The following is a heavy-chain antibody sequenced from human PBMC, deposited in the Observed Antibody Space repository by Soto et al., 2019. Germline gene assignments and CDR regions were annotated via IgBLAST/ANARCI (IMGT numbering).Heavy chain of an antibody. J-gene: IGHJ6*02. CDR2: IRSKSYGGKT. CDR3: ARSLLNGMDN. Sequence: PGGSLRLSCTASGFTLGVYAMNWVRQAPGKGLEWVCCIRSKSYGGKTEYAASVIGRSTNARNDSNSIAQLQMNSLNTEASAGFYCARSLLNGMDNWGQGTTVTVSS. CDR1: GFTLGVYA. V-gene: IGHV3-49*04.